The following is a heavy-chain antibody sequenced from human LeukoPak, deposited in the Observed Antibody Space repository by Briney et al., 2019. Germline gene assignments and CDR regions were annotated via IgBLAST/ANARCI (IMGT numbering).Heavy chain of an antibody. V-gene: IGHV4-38-2*02. CDR2: IYHSGST. CDR3: ARHRSGSGSYLYYFDY. D-gene: IGHD1-26*01. Sequence: SETLSLTCTVSGYSISSGYYWGWIRQPPGKGLEWIGSIYHSGSTYYNPSLKSRVTISVDTSKNQFSLKLSSETAADTAVYYCARHRSGSGSYLYYFDYWGQGTLVTVSS. J-gene: IGHJ4*02. CDR1: GYSISSGYY.